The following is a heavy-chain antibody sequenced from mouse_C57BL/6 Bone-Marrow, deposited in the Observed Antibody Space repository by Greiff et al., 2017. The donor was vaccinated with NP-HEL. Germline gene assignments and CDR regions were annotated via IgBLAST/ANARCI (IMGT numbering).Heavy chain of an antibody. Sequence: EVMLVESGGGLVKPGGSLKLSCAASGFTFSSYAMSWVRQTQEKRLEWVATISDGGSYTYYPDNVKGRFTISRDNAKNNLYLQMSHLKSEDTSMYYCACLYGNPLYYYAMDYWGQGTSVTVSS. CDR1: GFTFSSYA. D-gene: IGHD2-1*01. CDR2: ISDGGSYT. V-gene: IGHV5-4*03. J-gene: IGHJ4*01. CDR3: ACLYGNPLYYYAMDY.